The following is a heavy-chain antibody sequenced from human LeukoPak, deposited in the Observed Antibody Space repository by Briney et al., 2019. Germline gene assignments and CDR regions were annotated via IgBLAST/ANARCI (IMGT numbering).Heavy chain of an antibody. CDR3: AKSQQFGFDY. J-gene: IGHJ4*02. V-gene: IGHV3-30*02. Sequence: PGGSLRLSCAASGFTFSSYGMLWVRQAPGKGLEWVTFIQYDGSIKYYADSAKGRFTISRDNSKNTLYLQMNSLRAEDTAVYYCAKSQQFGFDYWGQGTLVTVSS. D-gene: IGHD6-6*01. CDR1: GFTFSSYG. CDR2: IQYDGSIK.